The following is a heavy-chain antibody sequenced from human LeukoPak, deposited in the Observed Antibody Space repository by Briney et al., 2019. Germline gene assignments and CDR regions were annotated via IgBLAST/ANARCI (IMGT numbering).Heavy chain of an antibody. J-gene: IGHJ4*02. V-gene: IGHV3-30*18. CDR3: AKGPLRGTAAAIDY. D-gene: IGHD2-2*01. CDR2: ISYDGRNI. Sequence: GGSLRLSCVASGFTFSSYSMNWVRQAPGKGLEWVAVISYDGRNIHYPDSVKGRFTISRDISTDTLWLQMDSLRTEDTAVYYCAKGPLRGTAAAIDYWGQGTLVTVSS. CDR1: GFTFSSYS.